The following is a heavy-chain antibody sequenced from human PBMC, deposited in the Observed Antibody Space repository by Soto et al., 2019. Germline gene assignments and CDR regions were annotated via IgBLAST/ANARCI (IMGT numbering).Heavy chain of an antibody. Sequence: QVHLVQSGAEMKKPGSSVKVSCKVSGGDLTNSGISWVRQAPGQGLEWMGGIFPLLAMVDYSQKFQGRVTITADESTNTAYMDLGSLKSDDTAVYYCAKDDGTGFKSWGQGTLVIVSS. D-gene: IGHD1-1*01. CDR3: AKDDGTGFKS. CDR2: IFPLLAMV. J-gene: IGHJ4*02. V-gene: IGHV1-69*04. CDR1: GGDLTNSG.